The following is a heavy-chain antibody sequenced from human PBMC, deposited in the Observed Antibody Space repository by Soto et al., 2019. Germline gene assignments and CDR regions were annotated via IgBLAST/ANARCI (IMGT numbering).Heavy chain of an antibody. CDR2: FFIGGNT. D-gene: IGHD3-10*01. V-gene: IGHV4-39*01. J-gene: IGHJ4*02. CDR1: GGSISSSTYY. Sequence: QLQLQESGPGLVKPSETLSLTCTVSGGSISSSTYYWGWMRQPPGKGLEWIASFFIGGNTYYNPSLSGRAPISVHASKILFSLELSSVTAADEAVYFCPRRPGLALDAYYWGQGSLVTVSS. CDR3: PRRPGLALDAYY.